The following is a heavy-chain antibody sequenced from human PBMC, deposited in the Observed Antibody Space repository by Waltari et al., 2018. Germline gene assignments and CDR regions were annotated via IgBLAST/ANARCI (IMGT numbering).Heavy chain of an antibody. J-gene: IGHJ6*03. CDR1: GYSFTSYW. D-gene: IGHD4-17*01. Sequence: EVQLVQSGAEVKKPGESLKISCKGSGYSFTSYWIGWVRQMPGKGLEWMGIIYPGDSDTRYSPSFQGQVTTSADKSISTAYLQWSSLKASDTAMYYCARHFTVTTGYYYYMDVWGKGTTVTVSS. V-gene: IGHV5-51*01. CDR2: IYPGDSDT. CDR3: ARHFTVTTGYYYYMDV.